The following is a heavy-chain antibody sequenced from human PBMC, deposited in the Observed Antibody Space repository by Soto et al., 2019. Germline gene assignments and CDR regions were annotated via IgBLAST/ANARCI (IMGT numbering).Heavy chain of an antibody. J-gene: IGHJ4*02. CDR3: TIMGLGTFQY. Sequence: EVQLVESGGGLVKDGGSLRLSCAVSGITFSNAWMVWVRQAPGKGLEWVGRIQKKADGGATEYAASVKGRLSISRDDSKNTLSLQMDSLKTEDSAVYYCTIMGLGTFQYWGQGTLLTVSS. CDR2: IQKKADGGAT. D-gene: IGHD1-26*01. V-gene: IGHV3-15*01. CDR1: GITFSNAW.